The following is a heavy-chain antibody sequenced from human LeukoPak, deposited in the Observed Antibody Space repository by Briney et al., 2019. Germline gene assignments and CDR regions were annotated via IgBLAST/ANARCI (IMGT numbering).Heavy chain of an antibody. J-gene: IGHJ4*02. CDR1: GFTFNNFG. CDR3: AKDYDFWSDDKRYFDY. CDR2: IQYNGNNK. V-gene: IGHV3-30*02. Sequence: PGGSLRLSCAASGFTFNNFGMHWVRQAPGKGLEWVTFIQYNGNNKYYADSVKGRFTISRDNSKNTLYLQMNSLRAEDTAVYYCAKDYDFWSDDKRYFDYWGQGTLVTVSS. D-gene: IGHD3-3*01.